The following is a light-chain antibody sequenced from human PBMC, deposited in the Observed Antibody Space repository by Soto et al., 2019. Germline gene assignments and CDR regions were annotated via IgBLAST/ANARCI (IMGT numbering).Light chain of an antibody. J-gene: IGLJ1*01. V-gene: IGLV1-44*01. CDR3: AAWDDSLNGFDV. CDR1: SSNIGSNT. Sequence: QSVLTQPPSASGTPGQRVTISCSGSSSNIGSNTVSWYQQLPGTAPKLLIYSTNQRPSGVPDRFSGFKSGTSASLAINGLQSEDEADYYCAAWDDSLNGFDVFGTGTKLTVL. CDR2: STN.